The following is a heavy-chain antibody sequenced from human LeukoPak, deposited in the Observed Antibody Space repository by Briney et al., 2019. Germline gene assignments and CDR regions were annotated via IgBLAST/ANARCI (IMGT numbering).Heavy chain of an antibody. CDR1: GFTFSSYW. Sequence: GGSLRLSCAASGFTFSSYWMSWVRQAPGKGLEWVAFIRYDGSNKYYADSVKGRFTISRDNSKNTLYLQMNSLRAEDTAVYYCAKGKDSAAGIFDYWGQGTLVTVSS. CDR2: IRYDGSNK. J-gene: IGHJ4*02. CDR3: AKGKDSAAGIFDY. V-gene: IGHV3-30*02. D-gene: IGHD6-13*01.